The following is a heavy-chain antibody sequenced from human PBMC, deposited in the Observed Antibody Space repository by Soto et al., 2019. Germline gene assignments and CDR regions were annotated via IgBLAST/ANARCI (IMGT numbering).Heavy chain of an antibody. D-gene: IGHD5-12*01. CDR1: GFTFDNDA. V-gene: IGHV3-9*01. CDR2: ITSNSGSI. J-gene: IGHJ4*02. Sequence: ESGGGLVQPGRSLRLSCAASGFTFDNDAVHWRRQAPGKGLEWVSTITSNSGSIGYADSVKGRFTISRDNAKNSLYLQMNSLRAEDTALYYCAKDLGDGYNTGLDCWGQASLVTVSS. CDR3: AKDLGDGYNTGLDC.